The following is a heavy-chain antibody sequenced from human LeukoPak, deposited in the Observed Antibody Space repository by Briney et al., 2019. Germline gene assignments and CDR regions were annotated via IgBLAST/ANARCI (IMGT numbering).Heavy chain of an antibody. CDR3: ARARGGSNSDY. J-gene: IGHJ4*02. CDR1: GFAFSSYN. Sequence: PGGSLRLSCAVSGFAFSSYNLNWVRQAPGKGMEWVSSISSSGSSIFYADSVKGRFTISRDNAQNSLYLQMNSLRADDTAVYYCARARGGSNSDYWGQGTLVTVSS. D-gene: IGHD1-26*01. V-gene: IGHV3-21*04. CDR2: ISSSGSSI.